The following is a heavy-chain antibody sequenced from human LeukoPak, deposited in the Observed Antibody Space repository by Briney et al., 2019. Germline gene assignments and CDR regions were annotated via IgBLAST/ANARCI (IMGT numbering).Heavy chain of an antibody. Sequence: PGGSLRLSCGASSFTFSSYVMSWVGQAPGKGLEGVSPVSTTGGSTYYADSVKGRCTISRDNSKDTLYLQMNSLRAEDTAVYYCAKCSGWFVRGKDYYYYYMDVWGKGTTVTVSS. CDR3: AKCSGWFVRGKDYYYYYMDV. D-gene: IGHD6-19*01. V-gene: IGHV3-23*01. CDR1: SFTFSSYV. CDR2: VSTTGGST. J-gene: IGHJ6*03.